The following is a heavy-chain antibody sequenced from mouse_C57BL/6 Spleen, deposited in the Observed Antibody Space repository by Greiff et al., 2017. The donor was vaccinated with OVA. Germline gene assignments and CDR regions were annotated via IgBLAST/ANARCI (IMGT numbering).Heavy chain of an antibody. V-gene: IGHV7-3*01. J-gene: IGHJ1*03. CDR2: IRNKANGYTT. CDR1: GFTFTDYY. D-gene: IGHD1-1*01. Sequence: EVELVESVGGLVQPGGSLSLSCAASGFTFTDYYMSWVRQPPGKALEWLGFIRNKANGYTTEYSASVKGRFTISRDNSQSILYLQMNALRAEDSATYYCARSLITTVVATDWYFDVWGTGTTVTVSS. CDR3: ARSLITTVVATDWYFDV.